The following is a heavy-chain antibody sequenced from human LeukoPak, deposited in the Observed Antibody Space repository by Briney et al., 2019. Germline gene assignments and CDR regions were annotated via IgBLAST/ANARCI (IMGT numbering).Heavy chain of an antibody. J-gene: IGHJ3*02. D-gene: IGHD1-1*01. CDR3: ARPDNLPNAFDI. CDR2: IYPGEADT. Sequence: GESWKISCKGSGYRFTSYWIAWVRQMPGKGLEWMGIIYPGEADTRYSPSFQGQVTISADRSISTAYLQWSSLKASDTAMYYCARPDNLPNAFDIWGQGTVVSVSS. V-gene: IGHV5-51*01. CDR1: GYRFTSYW.